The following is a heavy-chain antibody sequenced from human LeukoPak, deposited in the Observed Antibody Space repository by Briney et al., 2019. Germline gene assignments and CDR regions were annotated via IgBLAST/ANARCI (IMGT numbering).Heavy chain of an antibody. CDR2: IYHTGNT. D-gene: IGHD2-2*02. Sequence: SETLSLTCAVYGGSFSGYYWSWIRQPPGKGLEWIGSIYHTGNTFYDPSFNSRVTISVDTSKNQFSLSLSSVTAADTAVYYCARYCSSTTCYTRGGDYWGQGTLVTVSS. CDR1: GGSFSGYY. J-gene: IGHJ4*02. CDR3: ARYCSSTTCYTRGGDY. V-gene: IGHV4-34*01.